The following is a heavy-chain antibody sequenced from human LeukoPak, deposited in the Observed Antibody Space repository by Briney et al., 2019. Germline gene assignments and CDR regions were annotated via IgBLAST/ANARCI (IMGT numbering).Heavy chain of an antibody. CDR3: ARVGAGYCSGGSCYGIDY. J-gene: IGHJ4*02. CDR1: GFTVSSNY. CDR2: IYSGGST. D-gene: IGHD2-15*01. V-gene: IGHV3-66*01. Sequence: PGGSLRLSCAASGFTVSSNYMSWVRQAPGKGLEWVSVIYSGGSTYYADSVKGRITISRDTSKNTLYLQINSLRAEDTAVYYCARVGAGYCSGGSCYGIDYWGQGTLVTVSS.